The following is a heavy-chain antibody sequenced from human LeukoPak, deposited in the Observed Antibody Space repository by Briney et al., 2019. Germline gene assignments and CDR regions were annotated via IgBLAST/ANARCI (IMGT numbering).Heavy chain of an antibody. J-gene: IGHJ4*02. CDR2: IKQDGSEK. Sequence: GGSLRLSCAASGFTFSSYWMSWVRQAPGKGLEWVAHIKQDGSEKYYVDSVKGRFTISRDNAKNSLYLQMNSLRAEDTAVYYCARVGVIGYYDILTGYLNRHTGYFDYWGQGTLVTVSS. CDR3: ARVGVIGYYDILTGYLNRHTGYFDY. V-gene: IGHV3-7*05. D-gene: IGHD3-9*01. CDR1: GFTFSSYW.